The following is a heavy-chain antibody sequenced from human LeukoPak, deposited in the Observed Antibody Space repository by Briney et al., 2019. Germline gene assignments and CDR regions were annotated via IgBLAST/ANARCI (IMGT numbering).Heavy chain of an antibody. CDR2: ISSSGSTI. V-gene: IGHV3-48*03. CDR3: AELGITMIGGV. Sequence: GGSLRLSCAASGFAFSSYEMNWVRQAPGKGLEWVSYISSSGSTIYYADSVKGRFTISRDNAKNSLYLQMNSLRVEDTAVYYCAELGITMIGGVWGKGTTVTISS. J-gene: IGHJ6*04. D-gene: IGHD3-10*02. CDR1: GFAFSSYE.